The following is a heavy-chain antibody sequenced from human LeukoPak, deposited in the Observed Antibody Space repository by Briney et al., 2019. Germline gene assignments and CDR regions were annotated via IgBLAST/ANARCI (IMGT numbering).Heavy chain of an antibody. D-gene: IGHD3-16*01. J-gene: IGHJ4*02. CDR1: GFTFSTYS. Sequence: GGSLRLPCAASGFTFSTYSINWVRQAPGKGLEWVSSISSSSSYIYYADSVKGRFTISRDNAENSLYLQMNGLRAEDTAVYYCARGRGGYYFDYWGQGTLVTVSS. CDR3: ARGRGGYYFDY. V-gene: IGHV3-21*01. CDR2: ISSSSSYI.